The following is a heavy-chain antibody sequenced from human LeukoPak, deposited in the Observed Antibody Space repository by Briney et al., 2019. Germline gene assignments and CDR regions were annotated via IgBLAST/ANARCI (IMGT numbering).Heavy chain of an antibody. D-gene: IGHD3-16*02. CDR3: ARRMITFGGVIATKEYYFDY. Sequence: SETLSLTCTVSGGSISSYYWSWIRQPPGKGLEWIGYIYYSGSTNYNPSLKRRVTMSVDTSKNQFSLKLSSVTAADTAVYYCARRMITFGGVIATKEYYFDYWGQGTLVTVSS. CDR2: IYYSGST. V-gene: IGHV4-59*01. CDR1: GGSISSYY. J-gene: IGHJ4*02.